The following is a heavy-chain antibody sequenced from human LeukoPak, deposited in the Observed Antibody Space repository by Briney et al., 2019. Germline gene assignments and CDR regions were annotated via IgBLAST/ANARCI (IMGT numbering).Heavy chain of an antibody. V-gene: IGHV3-33*01. CDR1: GFTFSSYG. CDR2: IWYDGSNK. J-gene: IGHJ4*02. CDR3: AREGPRGNSQFDY. D-gene: IGHD2/OR15-2a*01. Sequence: GGSLRLSCAASGFTFSSYGMHWVRQAPGKGLEWVALIWYDGSNKYYADSVKGRLTISRGNSKNTLYLQMNSLRAEDTAVYYCAREGPRGNSQFDYWGQGTLVTVSS.